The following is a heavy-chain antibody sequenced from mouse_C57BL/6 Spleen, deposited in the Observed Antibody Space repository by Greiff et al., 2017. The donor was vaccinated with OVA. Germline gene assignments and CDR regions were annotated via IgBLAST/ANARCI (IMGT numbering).Heavy chain of an antibody. CDR3: ARSGYDYDVGDWYFDV. Sequence: QVQLQQPGAELVMPGASVKLSCKASGYTFTSYWMHWVKQRPGQGLEWIGEIDPSDSYTNYNQKFKGKSTLTVDKSSSTAYMQLSSLTSEDSAVYYCARSGYDYDVGDWYFDVWGTGTTVTVSS. J-gene: IGHJ1*03. CDR2: IDPSDSYT. D-gene: IGHD2-4*01. CDR1: GYTFTSYW. V-gene: IGHV1-69*01.